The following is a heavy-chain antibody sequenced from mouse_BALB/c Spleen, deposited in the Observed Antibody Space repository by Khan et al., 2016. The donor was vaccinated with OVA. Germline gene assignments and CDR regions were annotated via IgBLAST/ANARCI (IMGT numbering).Heavy chain of an antibody. CDR2: ISYSGSP. V-gene: IGHV3-2*02. CDR3: ARGNYYGYAMDY. D-gene: IGHD1-1*01. CDR1: GYSITSNYA. Sequence: EVQLQESGPGLVKPSQSLSLTCTVTGYSITSNYAWNWIRQFPGNKLEWMGYISYSGSPNSNPSLKSRISITRDTSTNHFFLQSNSVTTEDTATYYCARGNYYGYAMDYWGQGTSITVSS. J-gene: IGHJ4*01.